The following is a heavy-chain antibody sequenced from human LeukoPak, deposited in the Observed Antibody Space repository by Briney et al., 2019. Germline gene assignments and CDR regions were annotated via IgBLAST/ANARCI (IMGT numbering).Heavy chain of an antibody. Sequence: PSETLSLTCTVSNGSISNYYWSWIRQPPGKGLEWIGYIYYTGDTNYTPSLKSRVTISADMSKNQFSLNLTSVTAADTAVYYCVSFPPKRPDWGKGPLVPFS. V-gene: IGHV4-59*08. CDR2: IYYTGDT. CDR3: VSFPPKRPD. CDR1: NGSISNYY. J-gene: IGHJ4*02.